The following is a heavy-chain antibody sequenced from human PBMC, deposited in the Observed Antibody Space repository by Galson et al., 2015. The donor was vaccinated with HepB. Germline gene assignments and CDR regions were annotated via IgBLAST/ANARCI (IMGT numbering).Heavy chain of an antibody. CDR1: GFSFSDHY. J-gene: IGHJ4*02. D-gene: IGHD4-23*01. CDR2: SRNKPKGYST. V-gene: IGHV3-72*01. Sequence: SLRLSCAVSGFSFSDHYIDWVRQAPGKGLEWVGRSRNKPKGYSTAYAASVKGRFTVSRDDSKNPVFLQMNSLRSEDTAVYYCARSEVTTVVTDFDSWGQGTLVTVSS. CDR3: ARSEVTTVVTDFDS.